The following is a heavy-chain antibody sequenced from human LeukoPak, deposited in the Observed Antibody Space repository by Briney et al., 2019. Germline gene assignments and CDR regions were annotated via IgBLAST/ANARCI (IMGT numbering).Heavy chain of an antibody. V-gene: IGHV1-18*01. J-gene: IGHJ3*02. Sequence: ASVTVSCKASGYTFTIYGISWVRQAPGQGLGWMGWISAYNGNTKYAQKLQGRVTMTTDTSTSTAYTELRSLRSDDTAVYYCARDPYDFWSGTPRGAFDIWGQGTMVTVSS. CDR2: ISAYNGNT. CDR1: GYTFTIYG. D-gene: IGHD3-3*01. CDR3: ARDPYDFWSGTPRGAFDI.